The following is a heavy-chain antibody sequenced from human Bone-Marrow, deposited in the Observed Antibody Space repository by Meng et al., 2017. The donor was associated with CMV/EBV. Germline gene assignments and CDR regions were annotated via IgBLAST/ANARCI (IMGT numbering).Heavy chain of an antibody. CDR1: GYTFTSYY. D-gene: IGHD6-19*01. Sequence: ASVKVSCKASGYTFTSYYMHWVRQAPGQGLEWMGIINPSGGSTSYAQKFQGRVTMTRDTSTSTVYMELSSLRSEDTAVYYCARVYSSGGDYYYYGMDVWGQGTTVTVSS. CDR3: ARVYSSGGDYYYYGMDV. CDR2: INPSGGST. J-gene: IGHJ6*01. V-gene: IGHV1-46*01.